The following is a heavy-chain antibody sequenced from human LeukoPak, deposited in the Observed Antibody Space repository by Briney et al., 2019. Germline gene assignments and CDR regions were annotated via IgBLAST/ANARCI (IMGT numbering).Heavy chain of an antibody. J-gene: IGHJ5*02. D-gene: IGHD6-6*01. CDR3: ARHIAARRRPNWFDP. CDR1: GFTFRSYE. Sequence: GGSLRLSCAASGFTFRSYEMNWVRQAPGKGLEWVSYIDSGRGSSTNYADSVKGRFTISRDNAKNSLYLQMNSLRAEDTAVYYCARHIAARRRPNWFDPWGQGTLVTVSS. V-gene: IGHV3-48*03. CDR2: IDSGRGSST.